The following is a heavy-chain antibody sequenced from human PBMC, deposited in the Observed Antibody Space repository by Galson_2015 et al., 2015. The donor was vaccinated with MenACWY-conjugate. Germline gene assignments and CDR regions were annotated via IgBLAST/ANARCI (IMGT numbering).Heavy chain of an antibody. CDR1: GFTFSSYW. CDR3: ARSIAVASQAFDI. J-gene: IGHJ3*02. V-gene: IGHV3-7*03. CDR2: IKQDGSER. D-gene: IGHD6-19*01. Sequence: LRLSCAASGFTFSSYWMAWVRQAPGKGLEYVANIKQDGSERYYVDSVKGRFTISRDNAKSSLYLHMNSLRAEDTAVYYCARSIAVASQAFDIWGPGTMVTVSS.